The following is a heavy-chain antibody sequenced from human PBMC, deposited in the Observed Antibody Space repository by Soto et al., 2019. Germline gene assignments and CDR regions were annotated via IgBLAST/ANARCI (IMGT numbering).Heavy chain of an antibody. CDR1: GGSISSYY. CDR3: ARGPDYDILTGFFWTFDI. Sequence: SETLSLTCTVSGGSISSYYWSWIRQPPGKGLEWIGYIYYSGSTNYNPSLKSRVTISVDTSKNQFSLKLSSVTAADTAVYYCARGPDYDILTGFFWTFDIWGQGTIVTVS. CDR2: IYYSGST. V-gene: IGHV4-59*01. J-gene: IGHJ3*02. D-gene: IGHD3-9*01.